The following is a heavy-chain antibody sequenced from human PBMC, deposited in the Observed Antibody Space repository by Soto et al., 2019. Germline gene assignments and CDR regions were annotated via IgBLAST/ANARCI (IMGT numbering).Heavy chain of an antibody. D-gene: IGHD3-16*01. J-gene: IGHJ4*02. CDR3: AKDRRFGNNYHLGFDY. CDR1: GFTFSSYT. CDR2: ISFDGSKE. V-gene: IGHV3-30-3*01. Sequence: QVQLVESGGGVVQPGRSLRLSCAASGFTFSSYTMHWVRQAPGKGLEWVAAISFDGSKEYYADSVKDRFTVSRDNSKNTLSMPMSSLRSEDTAVYYCAKDRRFGNNYHLGFDYWGQGTRVTVSS.